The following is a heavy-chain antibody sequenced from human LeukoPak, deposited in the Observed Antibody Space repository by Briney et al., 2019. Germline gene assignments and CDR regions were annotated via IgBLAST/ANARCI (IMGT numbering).Heavy chain of an antibody. Sequence: GASVKVSCKASGYTFTSYDINWVRQAPGQGLEWMGWMNPNSGNTGYAQKFQGRVTMTRNTSISTAYMELSSLRSEDTAVYYCARVLSSGWYSTRPQNWFDPWGQGTLVTVSS. CDR3: ARVLSSGWYSTRPQNWFDP. D-gene: IGHD6-19*01. CDR1: GYTFTSYD. CDR2: MNPNSGNT. J-gene: IGHJ5*02. V-gene: IGHV1-8*01.